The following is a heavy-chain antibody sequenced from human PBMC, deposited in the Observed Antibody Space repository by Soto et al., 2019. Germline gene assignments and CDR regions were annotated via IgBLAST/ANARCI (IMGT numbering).Heavy chain of an antibody. D-gene: IGHD2-15*01. CDR1: GYTFTTYA. J-gene: IGHJ4*02. CDR2: INAGNGNT. Sequence: ASVKVSCKASGYTFTTYAMHWVRQAPGQRLEWMGWINAGNGNTKYSQKFQGRVPITRDTSASTAYMELSSLRSEDTAVYFCARGCSGGICYVFDYWGQGTLVTVSS. CDR3: ARGCSGGICYVFDY. V-gene: IGHV1-3*01.